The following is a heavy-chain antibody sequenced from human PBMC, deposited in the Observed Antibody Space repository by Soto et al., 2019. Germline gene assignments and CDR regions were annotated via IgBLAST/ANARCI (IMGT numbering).Heavy chain of an antibody. CDR1: GYTFTSYA. D-gene: IGHD6-19*01. CDR3: ARFAPYSSGWDYYYYGMDV. V-gene: IGHV1-3*01. CDR2: INAGNGNT. Sequence: ASVKVSCKASGYTFTSYAMHWVRQAPGQRLEWMGWINAGNGNTKYSQKFRGRVTITRDTSASTAYMELSSLRSEDTAVYYCARFAPYSSGWDYYYYGMDVWGQGTTVTVSS. J-gene: IGHJ6*02.